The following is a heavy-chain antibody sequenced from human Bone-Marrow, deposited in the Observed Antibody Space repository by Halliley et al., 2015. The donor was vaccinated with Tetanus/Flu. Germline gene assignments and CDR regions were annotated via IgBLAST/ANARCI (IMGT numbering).Heavy chain of an antibody. V-gene: IGHV4-59*01. J-gene: IGHJ3*01. CDR2: VNSNGST. Sequence: TLSLTCTVSGGSISPYYWSWIRQSPGKGLEWIGYVNSNGSTNYNPSLKSRATISVDTSRNQLSLNMYSVTAADTAIYYCARDLYEWQTFNFWGPGAMITVSS. CDR1: GGSISPYY. D-gene: IGHD3-3*01. CDR3: ARDLYEWQTFNF.